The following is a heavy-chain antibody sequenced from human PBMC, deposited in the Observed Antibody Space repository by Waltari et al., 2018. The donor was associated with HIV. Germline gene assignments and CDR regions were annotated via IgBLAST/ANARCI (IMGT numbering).Heavy chain of an antibody. J-gene: IGHJ3*02. CDR2: ISYDGSNK. D-gene: IGHD6-6*01. V-gene: IGHV3-30*04. Sequence: QVQLVESGGGVVQPGRSLRLSCAASGFTFSSYAMHWVRQAPGKGLEWVAVISYDGSNKYYADSVKGRFTISRDNSKNTVYLQMNSLRAEDTAVYYCARDIGRIPARPDGAFDIWGQGTMVTVSS. CDR1: GFTFSSYA. CDR3: ARDIGRIPARPDGAFDI.